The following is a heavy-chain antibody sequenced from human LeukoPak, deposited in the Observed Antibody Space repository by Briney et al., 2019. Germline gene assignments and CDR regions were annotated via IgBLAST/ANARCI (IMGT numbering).Heavy chain of an antibody. CDR3: ARVGAYYDSSGAPGYYYYMDV. CDR1: GFTFSSYA. J-gene: IGHJ6*03. D-gene: IGHD3-22*01. V-gene: IGHV3-64*01. CDR2: ISSNGGST. Sequence: PGGPLRLSCAASGFTFSSYAMHWVRQAPGKGLEYVSAISSNGGSTYYANSVKGRFTISRDNSKNTLYLQMGSLRAEDMAVYYCARVGAYYDSSGAPGYYYYMDVWGKGTTVTVSS.